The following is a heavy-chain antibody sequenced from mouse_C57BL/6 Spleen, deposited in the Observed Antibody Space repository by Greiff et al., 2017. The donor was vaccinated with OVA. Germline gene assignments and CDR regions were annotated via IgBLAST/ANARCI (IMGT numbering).Heavy chain of an antibody. CDR2: IDPSDSYT. CDR3: AFPYYSNYEGFAY. Sequence: QVQLQQPGAELVKPGASVKLSCKASGYTFTSYWMQWVKQRPGQGLEWIGEIDPSDSYTNYNQKFKGKATLTVDTSSSTAYMQLSSLTSEDSAVYYCAFPYYSNYEGFAYWGQGTLVTVSA. CDR1: GYTFTSYW. V-gene: IGHV1-50*01. J-gene: IGHJ3*01. D-gene: IGHD2-5*01.